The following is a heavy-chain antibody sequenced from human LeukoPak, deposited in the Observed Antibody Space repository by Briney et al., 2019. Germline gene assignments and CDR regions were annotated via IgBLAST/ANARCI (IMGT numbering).Heavy chain of an antibody. D-gene: IGHD6-19*01. Sequence: SETLSLTCTVSGGSISSYYWNWIRQPPGKGLEWIGETNPGGNTNYNPSLKSRVTISVDTSKNQFSLKLYSVTAADTAVYYCARPKAGYSSTDAFDIWGQGTEVTVSS. CDR1: GGSISSYY. CDR3: ARPKAGYSSTDAFDI. V-gene: IGHV4-34*01. J-gene: IGHJ3*02. CDR2: TNPGGNT.